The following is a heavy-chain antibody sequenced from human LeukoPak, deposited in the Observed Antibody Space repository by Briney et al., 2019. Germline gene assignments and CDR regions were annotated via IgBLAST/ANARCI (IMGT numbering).Heavy chain of an antibody. V-gene: IGHV4-34*01. Sequence: NPSETLSLTCAVYGGSFSGYYWSWIRQPPGKGLEWIGEINHSGSTNYNPSLKSRVTISVDTSKNQFSLKLSSVTAADTAVYYCARTRDGYNQDHFDYWGQGTLVTVSS. D-gene: IGHD5-12*01. CDR1: GGSFSGYY. CDR3: ARTRDGYNQDHFDY. J-gene: IGHJ4*02. CDR2: INHSGST.